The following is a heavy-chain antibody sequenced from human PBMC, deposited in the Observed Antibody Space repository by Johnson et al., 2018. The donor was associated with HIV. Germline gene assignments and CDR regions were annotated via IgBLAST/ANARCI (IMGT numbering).Heavy chain of an antibody. CDR2: ISGSGGST. J-gene: IGHJ3*02. CDR3: AREGAPSARDFGAFDI. V-gene: IGHV3-23*04. CDR1: GFTFSSYA. D-gene: IGHD1-26*01. Sequence: VQLVESGGGLVQPGGSLRLSCAASGFTFSSYAMSWVRQAPGKGLEWVSAISGSGGSTYYADSVKGRYIISRDNSKNTLYLQMNSLRAEDTAVYYCAREGAPSARDFGAFDIWGQGTMVTVSS.